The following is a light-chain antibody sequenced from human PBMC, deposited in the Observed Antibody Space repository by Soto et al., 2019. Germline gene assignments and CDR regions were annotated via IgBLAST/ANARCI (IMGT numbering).Light chain of an antibody. CDR2: AAS. V-gene: IGKV1-12*01. J-gene: IGKJ4*01. CDR1: QGITSW. CDR3: QQSNSFPLT. Sequence: DIPMTQSPSSVSASVGDRVTITCRAGQGITSWLAWYQQKPGKAPKLLIYAASSLQRGVPSRFSGGGSGTYFTLTITSLQPEDFATYYCQQSNSFPLTFGGGTKVEIK.